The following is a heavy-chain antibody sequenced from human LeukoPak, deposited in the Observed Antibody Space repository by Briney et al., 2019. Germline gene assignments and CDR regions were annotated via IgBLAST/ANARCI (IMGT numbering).Heavy chain of an antibody. D-gene: IGHD4-17*01. CDR2: ISGSGGST. V-gene: IGHV3-23*01. Sequence: GGSLRLSCAASGFTFSSYAMSWVRQAPGKGLEWVSAISGSGGSTYYADSVRGRFTISRDNSKNTLYLQMNSLRAEDTAVYYCAKGTGPVTTQSYYYYYGMDVWGQGTTVTVSS. CDR3: AKGTGPVTTQSYYYYYGMDV. CDR1: GFTFSSYA. J-gene: IGHJ6*02.